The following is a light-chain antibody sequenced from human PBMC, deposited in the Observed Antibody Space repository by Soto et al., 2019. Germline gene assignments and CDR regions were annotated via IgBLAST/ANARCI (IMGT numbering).Light chain of an antibody. J-gene: IGKJ4*01. V-gene: IGKV1-27*01. CDR3: QQRRDWPRVT. Sequence: DIQMTQSPSSLSASVGDRVTISCRASGDIRYFLAWYQWKPGKAPTLLIHGASTLQPGVPPRFSGSGSGTEFTLTISSLEPEDFAVYYCQQRRDWPRVTFGGGTKVEIK. CDR2: GAS. CDR1: GDIRYF.